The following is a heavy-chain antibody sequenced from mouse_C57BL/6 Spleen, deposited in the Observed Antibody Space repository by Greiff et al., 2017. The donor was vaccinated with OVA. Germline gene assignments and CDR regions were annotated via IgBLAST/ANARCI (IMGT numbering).Heavy chain of an antibody. CDR1: GYSFTSYY. D-gene: IGHD1-1*01. CDR2: IYPGSGNT. J-gene: IGHJ1*03. CDR3: ARKVVEGYFDV. V-gene: IGHV1-66*01. Sequence: QVQLQQSGPELVKPGASVKISCKASGYSFTSYYIHWVKQRPGQGLECIGWIYPGSGNTKYNEKFKGKATLTADTSSSTAYMQLSSLTSEDSAVYYCARKVVEGYFDVWGTGTTVTVSS.